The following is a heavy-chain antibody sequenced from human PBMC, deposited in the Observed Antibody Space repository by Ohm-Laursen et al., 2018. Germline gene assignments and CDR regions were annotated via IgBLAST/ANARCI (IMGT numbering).Heavy chain of an antibody. CDR2: ISWDSGNT. V-gene: IGHV3-9*01. J-gene: IGHJ4*02. Sequence: SLRLSCSASGFTFDDYALHWVRQAPGKGLEWVSGISWDSGNTGYADSVKGRFTISRDNAGNSLYLQVNSLGAEDTAVYYCAKDRYGDYPTDWGQGTLVTVSS. D-gene: IGHD4-17*01. CDR1: GFTFDDYA. CDR3: AKDRYGDYPTD.